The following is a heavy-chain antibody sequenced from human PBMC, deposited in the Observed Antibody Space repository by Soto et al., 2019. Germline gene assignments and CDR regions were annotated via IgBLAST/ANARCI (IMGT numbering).Heavy chain of an antibody. CDR2: ISYDGINK. J-gene: IGHJ6*02. CDR3: ATSNDVYYCGMDV. D-gene: IGHD1-1*01. V-gene: IGHV3-30-3*01. CDR1: GFTFSHYA. Sequence: QVQLVESGGGVVQPGRSLRLSCAASGFTFSHYAMHWVRQAPGKGLEWVAVISYDGINKYYADSVKGRFTMSRDNSKNTLYLQMNSLRAEDTAVYYCATSNDVYYCGMDVWGQGTTVTVSS.